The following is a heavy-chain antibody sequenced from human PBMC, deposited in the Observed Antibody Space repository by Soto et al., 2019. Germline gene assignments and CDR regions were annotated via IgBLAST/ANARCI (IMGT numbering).Heavy chain of an antibody. CDR2: IPQDGVDG. CDR3: ARDHLILPAHDFFYGSDD. J-gene: IGHJ6*02. CDR1: GFTFSMYS. V-gene: IGHV3-7*03. Sequence: PGGSLRLSCAASGFTFSMYSMSWVRQSPGKGLEWVAKIPQDGVDGHYADSVKGRFTISRDNGKNSLYLQLNNLRAEDTAVYYCARDHLILPAHDFFYGSDDWGPGVTVNGS. D-gene: IGHD2-21*02.